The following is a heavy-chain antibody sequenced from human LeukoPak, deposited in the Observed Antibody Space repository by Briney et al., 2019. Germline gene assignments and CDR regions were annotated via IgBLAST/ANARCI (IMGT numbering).Heavy chain of an antibody. CDR1: GGSISSYY. D-gene: IGHD3-22*01. CDR3: ARDQSSGYYGDNWLDP. Sequence: SETLSLTCTVSGGSISSYYWSWIRQPPGKGLGWIGYIYYSGSTNYNPSLKSRVTISVDTSKNQFSLKLSSVTAADTAVYYCARDQSSGYYGDNWLDPWGQGTLVTVSS. CDR2: IYYSGST. J-gene: IGHJ5*02. V-gene: IGHV4-59*01.